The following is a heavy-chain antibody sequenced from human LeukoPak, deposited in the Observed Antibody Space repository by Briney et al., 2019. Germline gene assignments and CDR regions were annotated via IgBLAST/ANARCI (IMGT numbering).Heavy chain of an antibody. D-gene: IGHD1-26*01. CDR3: ARVIVGATTY. J-gene: IGHJ4*02. CDR1: GVSFSGYY. V-gene: IGHV4-34*01. CDR2: INHSGST. Sequence: SETLSLTCAVYGVSFSGYYWSWIRQPPGKGLEWIGEINHSGSTNYNPSLKSRVTISVDTSKNQFFLKLSSVTAADTAVYYCARVIVGATTYWGQGTLVTVSS.